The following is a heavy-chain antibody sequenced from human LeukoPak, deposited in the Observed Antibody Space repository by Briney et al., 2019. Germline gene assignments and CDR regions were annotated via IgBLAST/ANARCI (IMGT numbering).Heavy chain of an antibody. D-gene: IGHD3-22*01. CDR2: IYYGGST. Sequence: PSETLSLTCTVSGGSISSGGYYWSWIRQRPGMGLEWLGYIYYGGSTYYNPSLKSRVSISLDTSKNQLSLKLSSVTAADTAVYYCARDYYDSSGSIYNWFDPWGQGTLVTVSS. CDR1: GGSISSGGYY. CDR3: ARDYYDSSGSIYNWFDP. V-gene: IGHV4-31*03. J-gene: IGHJ5*02.